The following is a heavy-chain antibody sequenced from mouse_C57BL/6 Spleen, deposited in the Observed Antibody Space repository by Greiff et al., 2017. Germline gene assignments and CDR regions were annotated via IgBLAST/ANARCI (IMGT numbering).Heavy chain of an antibody. Sequence: QVQLQQSGAELVKPGASVKLSCKASGYTFTEYTIHWVKQRSGQGLEWIGWFYPGSGSIKYNEKFKDKATLTADKSSSTVYMELSRLTSEDSAVXFCARHEKQGIYYSNYEAMDYWGQGTSVTVSS. V-gene: IGHV1-62-2*01. CDR2: FYPGSGSI. D-gene: IGHD2-5*01. CDR3: ARHEKQGIYYSNYEAMDY. J-gene: IGHJ4*01. CDR1: GYTFTEYT.